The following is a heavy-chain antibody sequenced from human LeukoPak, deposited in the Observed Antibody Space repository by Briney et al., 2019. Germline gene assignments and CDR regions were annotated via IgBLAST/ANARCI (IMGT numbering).Heavy chain of an antibody. CDR1: GYTFTGYY. D-gene: IGHD5-24*01. J-gene: IGHJ4*02. V-gene: IGHV1-2*06. Sequence: ASVKVSCKASGYTFTGYYMHWVRQAPGKGLEWMGRIDPNSGGTNYAQKFQGRVTMTRDTSISTAYMELSRLRSDDTAVYYCARGVPAGYKPPGDWGQGTLVTVSS. CDR3: ARGVPAGYKPPGD. CDR2: IDPNSGGT.